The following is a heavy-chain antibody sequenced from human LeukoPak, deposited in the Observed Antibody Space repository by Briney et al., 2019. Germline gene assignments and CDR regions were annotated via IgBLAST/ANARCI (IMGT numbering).Heavy chain of an antibody. CDR1: GYSISSGYY. J-gene: IGHJ4*02. V-gene: IGHV4-38-2*01. Sequence: SETLSLTCAVSGYSISSGYYWGWIGQPPGKGLEWIGSIYHSGSTYYNPSLKSRVTISVDTSKNQFSLKLSSVTAADTAVYYCARPRGSGGVAWFDYWGQGTLVTVSS. CDR3: ARPRGSGGVAWFDY. CDR2: IYHSGST. D-gene: IGHD3-16*01.